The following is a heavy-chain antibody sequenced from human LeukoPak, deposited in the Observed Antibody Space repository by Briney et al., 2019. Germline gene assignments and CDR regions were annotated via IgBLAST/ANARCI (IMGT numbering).Heavy chain of an antibody. CDR1: GFTFSSYW. V-gene: IGHV3-74*01. D-gene: IGHD6-13*01. Sequence: PGGSLRLSCAASGFTFSSYWMHWVRQAPGKGLVWVSRINSDGSSTGYADSVKGRFTISRDNAKNTLYLQMNSLRAEDTAVYYCARVISSWADYYYYGMDVWGQGTTVTVSS. CDR3: ARVISSWADYYYYGMDV. J-gene: IGHJ6*02. CDR2: INSDGSST.